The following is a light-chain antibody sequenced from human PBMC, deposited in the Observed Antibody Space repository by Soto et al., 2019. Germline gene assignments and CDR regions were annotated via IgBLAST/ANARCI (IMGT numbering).Light chain of an antibody. CDR2: AAS. CDR1: QSISSY. J-gene: IGKJ5*01. V-gene: IGKV1-39*01. Sequence: DIQMTQSPSSLSASVGDRVTITCRASQSISSYLNWYQQKPGKAPKRLIYAASSLQSGVPSRFSGSGSGTDFTLTISSLQREDFATYYCQQSYSIPITFGQGTRLEI. CDR3: QQSYSIPIT.